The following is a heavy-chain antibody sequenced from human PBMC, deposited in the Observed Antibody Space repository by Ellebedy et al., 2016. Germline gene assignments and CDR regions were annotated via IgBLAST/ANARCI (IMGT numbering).Heavy chain of an antibody. V-gene: IGHV1-3*01. J-gene: IGHJ4*02. Sequence: ASVKVSXXASGHTVTTFDIQWVRQAPGQRLEWMGWINADNGYTRYSEKFRDRVTLTKDTSATIAYMELSNLRSEDTAVYYCAKAGVNYDNGYFDPWGQGTLVTVSS. D-gene: IGHD3-22*01. CDR2: INADNGYT. CDR1: GHTVTTFD. CDR3: AKAGVNYDNGYFDP.